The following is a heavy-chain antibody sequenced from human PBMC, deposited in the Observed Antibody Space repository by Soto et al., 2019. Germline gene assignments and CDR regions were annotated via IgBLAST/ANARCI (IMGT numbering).Heavy chain of an antibody. CDR2: IGSSGGVT. D-gene: IGHD3-10*01. V-gene: IGHV3-23*01. CDR3: AKHFVNGEIDY. CDR1: GFTFSTYA. Sequence: EVQLLESGGGLVQPGGSLRLSCVASGFTFSTYAMSWVRQAPGKGLEWVSIIGSSGGVTVYADSVNGHFTISRDNSKNSLYLQMNSLTADDTAVYYCAKHFVNGEIDYWGQVTLVTVSS. J-gene: IGHJ4*02.